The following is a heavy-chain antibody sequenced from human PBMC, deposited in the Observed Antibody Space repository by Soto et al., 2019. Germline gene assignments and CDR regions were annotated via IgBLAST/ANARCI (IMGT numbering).Heavy chain of an antibody. CDR1: GGTFRSYA. D-gene: IGHD4-17*01. Sequence: QVQLVQSGAEVKKPGSSVKVSCKASGGTFRSYAISWVRQAPGQGLEWLGGIIPVFGTTKYAQKFQGRVTITADESMNTAYMELSSLRSEDTAEYFCVRYGDVGNWFDPWGQGTRVTVSS. CDR3: VRYGDVGNWFDP. V-gene: IGHV1-69*01. CDR2: IIPVFGTT. J-gene: IGHJ5*02.